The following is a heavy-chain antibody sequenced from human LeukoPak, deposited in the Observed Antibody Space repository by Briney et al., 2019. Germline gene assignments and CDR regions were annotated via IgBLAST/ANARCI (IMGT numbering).Heavy chain of an antibody. CDR1: GYTFTSYA. CDR2: INTNTGNP. J-gene: IGHJ6*03. V-gene: IGHV7-4-1*02. D-gene: IGHD1-20*01. CDR3: ARVDNWNPPGLYYYYMDV. Sequence: ASVKVSCKASGYTFTSYAMNWVRQAPGQGLEWMGWINTNTGNPTSAQGFTGRFVFSLDTSVSTAYLQISSLKAEDTAVYYCARVDNWNPPGLYYYYMDVWGKGTTVTVSS.